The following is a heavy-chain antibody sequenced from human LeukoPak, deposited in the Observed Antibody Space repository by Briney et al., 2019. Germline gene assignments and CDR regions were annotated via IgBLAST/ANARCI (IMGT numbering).Heavy chain of an antibody. D-gene: IGHD3-10*01. J-gene: IGHJ3*02. CDR3: ARDYGSGSYYPEAFDI. V-gene: IGHV4-61*01. Sequence: PSETLSLTCTVSGGSVSSGSYYWSWTRQPPGKGLEWIGYIYYSGSTNYNPSLKSRVTISVDTSKNQFSLKLSSVTAADTAVYYCARDYGSGSYYPEAFDIWGQGTMVTVSS. CDR2: IYYSGST. CDR1: GGSVSSGSYY.